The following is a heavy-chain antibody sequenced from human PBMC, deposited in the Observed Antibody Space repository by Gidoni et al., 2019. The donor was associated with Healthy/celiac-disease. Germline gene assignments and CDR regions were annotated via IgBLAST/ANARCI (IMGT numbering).Heavy chain of an antibody. D-gene: IGHD6-19*01. CDR2: ISSSGSTI. CDR1: GFPCSSYE. J-gene: IGHJ4*02. CDR3: ERARIAVARGVDFDY. Sequence: EVQLVESGGGLVQPGGSLRLSCAASGFPCSSYEMNWVRQAPGTGLEWVSYISSSGSTIYYADSVKGRFKISRDKAKNELYLQMKSLRDEDTAVYYCERARIAVARGVDFDYWGQGTLVNVS. V-gene: IGHV3-48*03.